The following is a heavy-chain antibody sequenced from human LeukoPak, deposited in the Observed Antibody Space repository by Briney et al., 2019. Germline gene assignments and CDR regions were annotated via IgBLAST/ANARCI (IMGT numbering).Heavy chain of an antibody. CDR2: ISSSSRYI. Sequence: GGSLRLSCAASGFTFSSYSINWVRQAPGKGPEWVSSISSSSRYIYYADSVKGRFTISRDNSKNTLYLQMNSLRAEDTAVYYCAKGSEDIVVVVASAPVRLLYGMDVWGQGTTVTVSS. D-gene: IGHD2-15*01. CDR1: GFTFSSYS. CDR3: AKGSEDIVVVVASAPVRLLYGMDV. J-gene: IGHJ6*02. V-gene: IGHV3-21*01.